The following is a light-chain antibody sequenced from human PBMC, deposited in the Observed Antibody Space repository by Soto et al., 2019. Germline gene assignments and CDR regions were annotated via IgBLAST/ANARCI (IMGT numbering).Light chain of an antibody. CDR2: LGS. V-gene: IGKV2-28*01. CDR3: MQGLQTRYT. CDR1: QSLLHSNGYNF. Sequence: DIVMTQSPLSLPVIPGEPASISCRSSQSLLHSNGYNFLDWYLQKPGQSPQLLIYLGSNRASGVPDRFSGSGSGTDFTLKISRVEAEDFGVYYCMQGLQTRYTFGQGTKLEIK. J-gene: IGKJ2*01.